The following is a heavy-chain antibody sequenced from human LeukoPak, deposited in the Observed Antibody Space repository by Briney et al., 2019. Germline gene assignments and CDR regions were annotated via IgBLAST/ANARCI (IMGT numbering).Heavy chain of an antibody. CDR3: AKDQQLVLSTRSDY. CDR2: ISGSGGST. Sequence: GGSLRLSCAASGFTFSSYAMSWVRQAPGKGLEWVSAISGSGGSTYYADSVKGRFTISRDNSKNTLYLQMNSLRAEDTAVYYCAKDQQLVLSTRSDYWGQGTLVTVSS. J-gene: IGHJ4*02. CDR1: GFTFSSYA. V-gene: IGHV3-23*01. D-gene: IGHD6-13*01.